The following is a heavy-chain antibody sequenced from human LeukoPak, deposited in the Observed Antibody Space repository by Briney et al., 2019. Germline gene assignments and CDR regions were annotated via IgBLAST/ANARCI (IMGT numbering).Heavy chain of an antibody. D-gene: IGHD1-26*01. CDR1: AGSISSYY. J-gene: IGHJ6*03. CDR2: VCTSRST. CDR3: ARVSVSGYYYYYYMDV. Sequence: SETLSLTCTGSAGSISSYYWSWIRQPARKGLESIGRVCTSRSTNDNPSLKSRVTMSVDTSKNQFTLKLSSVPAADTAVYYCARVSVSGYYYYYYMDVWGKGTTVTVSS. V-gene: IGHV4-4*07.